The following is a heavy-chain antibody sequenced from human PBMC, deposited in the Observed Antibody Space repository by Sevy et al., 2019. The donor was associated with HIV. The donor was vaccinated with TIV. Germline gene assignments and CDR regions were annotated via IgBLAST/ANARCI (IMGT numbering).Heavy chain of an antibody. Sequence: GGSLRLSCAASGFTFSSYGMHWVRQAPGKGLEWVAVISYDGSNKYYADSVKGRFTISRDNSKNTLYLQMNSLRAEDTAVYYCAKEGYSRSPRTPGYYYGMDVWGQGTTVTVSS. CDR2: ISYDGSNK. V-gene: IGHV3-30*18. CDR3: AKEGYSRSPRTPGYYYGMDV. D-gene: IGHD6-13*01. CDR1: GFTFSSYG. J-gene: IGHJ6*02.